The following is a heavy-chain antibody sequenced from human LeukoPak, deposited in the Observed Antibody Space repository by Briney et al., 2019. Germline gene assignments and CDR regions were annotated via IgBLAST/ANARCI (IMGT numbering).Heavy chain of an antibody. CDR2: IKQDGGET. Sequence: GGSLGLSCAASGFTFSSYWMSWVRQAPGKGLEWVANIKQDGGETYYVDSVKGRFTISRDNAKNSLNLQMNSLRAEDTAVYYCAKDAPLSVAVDHWGQGTLVTVSS. D-gene: IGHD6-19*01. V-gene: IGHV3-7*03. CDR1: GFTFSSYW. J-gene: IGHJ4*02. CDR3: AKDAPLSVAVDH.